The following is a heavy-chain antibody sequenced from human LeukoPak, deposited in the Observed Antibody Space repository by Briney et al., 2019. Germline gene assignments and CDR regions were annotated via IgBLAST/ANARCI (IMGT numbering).Heavy chain of an antibody. Sequence: PGGSLRLSCAASGLTFNNYWLHWVRQAPGKGLVWVSCISDDGSFTNYADSVRGRFTISRDNAKNSLYLQMNSLRAEDTAVYYCARDRKTYYYDSSGYQHWGQGTLVTVSS. J-gene: IGHJ1*01. CDR1: GLTFNNYW. D-gene: IGHD3-22*01. CDR2: ISDDGSFT. V-gene: IGHV3-74*01. CDR3: ARDRKTYYYDSSGYQH.